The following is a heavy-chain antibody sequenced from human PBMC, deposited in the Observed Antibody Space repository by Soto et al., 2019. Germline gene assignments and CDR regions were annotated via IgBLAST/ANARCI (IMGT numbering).Heavy chain of an antibody. V-gene: IGHV3-23*01. D-gene: IGHD2-2*01. CDR1: GLTFSSYA. CDR2: ISGSGGRT. Sequence: GGSLRLSCAASGLTFSSYAMNWVRQAPGKGLECVSAISGSGGRTYYGDSVKGRFTISRDNSKNTLYLQMNSLRAEDTAVYYCAKDRSSSTIDAFEIWGQGTMVTVSS. CDR3: AKDRSSSTIDAFEI. J-gene: IGHJ3*02.